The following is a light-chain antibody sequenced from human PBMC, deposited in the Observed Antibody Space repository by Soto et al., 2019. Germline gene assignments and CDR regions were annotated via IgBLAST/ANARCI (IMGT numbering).Light chain of an antibody. CDR1: QSVSSTY. CDR2: GTS. Sequence: EVVLTQSPATLSLSPGERATLSCRASQSVSSTYLAWYQQQPGQAPRLLMSGTSNRATGTPDRFSGSGSGTDFTLTISRLEPEDFAVYYCQQYGSPPITFGQATRLEIK. V-gene: IGKV3-20*01. J-gene: IGKJ5*01. CDR3: QQYGSPPIT.